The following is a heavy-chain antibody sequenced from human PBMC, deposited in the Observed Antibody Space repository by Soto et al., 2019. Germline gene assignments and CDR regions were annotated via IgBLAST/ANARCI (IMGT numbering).Heavy chain of an antibody. CDR3: ARGYDILTGYAVFDY. D-gene: IGHD3-9*01. CDR1: GFTFSSYG. J-gene: IGHJ4*02. Sequence: GGSLRLSCAASGFTFSSYGMHWVRQAPGKGLEWVAVIWYDGSNKYYADSVKGRFTISRDNSKNTLYLQMNSLRAEDTAVYYCARGYDILTGYAVFDYWGQGTLVTVSS. CDR2: IWYDGSNK. V-gene: IGHV3-33*01.